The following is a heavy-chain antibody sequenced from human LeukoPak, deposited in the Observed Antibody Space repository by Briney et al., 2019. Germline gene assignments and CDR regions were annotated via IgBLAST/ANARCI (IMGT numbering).Heavy chain of an antibody. CDR1: GGSISSYY. CDR2: IYTSGST. J-gene: IGHJ4*02. D-gene: IGHD3-22*01. CDR3: ARHSRHYYDSSGYPYYFDY. Sequence: SETLSLTCTVSGGSISSYYWSWIRQPPGKGLEWIGYIYTSGSTNYNPSLKSRVTISVDTSKNQFSLKLSSVTVADTAVYYCARHSRHYYDSSGYPYYFDYWGQGTLVTVSS. V-gene: IGHV4-4*09.